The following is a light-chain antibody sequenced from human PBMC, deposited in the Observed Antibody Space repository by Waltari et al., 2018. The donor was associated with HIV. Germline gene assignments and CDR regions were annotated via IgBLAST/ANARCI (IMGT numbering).Light chain of an antibody. V-gene: IGKV3-15*01. CDR1: QNVGDK. Sequence: EIVVTQSPATLSVSLGERATISCWASQNVGDKLAWYKKRTGQAPRLLIYSASTRATDTPARFSGSGSGTDFTLIINGLQSEDFAVYYCQQYNVWPPWAFGPGTKVEIK. CDR3: QQYNVWPPWA. CDR2: SAS. J-gene: IGKJ1*01.